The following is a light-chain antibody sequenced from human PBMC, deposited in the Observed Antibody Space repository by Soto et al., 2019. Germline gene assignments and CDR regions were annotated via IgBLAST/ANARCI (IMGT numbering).Light chain of an antibody. J-gene: IGKJ3*01. CDR1: QDIGTY. CDR2: DAS. CDR3: QHSNHLPL. Sequence: DIQMTQSPPSLSASVGDRVTITCQASQDIGTYLNWYQHKPGKAPNLVIYDASNLETGVPFRFSGGGSGTDFTFTISSLRPEDIATYYCQHSNHLPLFGPGTKVDF. V-gene: IGKV1-33*01.